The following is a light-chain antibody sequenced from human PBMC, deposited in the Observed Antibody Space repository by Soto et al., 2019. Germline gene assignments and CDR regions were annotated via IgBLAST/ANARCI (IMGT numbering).Light chain of an antibody. Sequence: QSVLTQPPSLFAAPGQNVTISCLGRKTNIGNHFVSWYQHLPGTAPRLLIYDNDNRPSGIPDRFSGSKSGTSASLGITGLQTGDEADYYCATWDSRLSSTVFGSGTKLTVL. CDR3: ATWDSRLSSTV. J-gene: IGLJ1*01. V-gene: IGLV1-51*01. CDR2: DND. CDR1: KTNIGNHF.